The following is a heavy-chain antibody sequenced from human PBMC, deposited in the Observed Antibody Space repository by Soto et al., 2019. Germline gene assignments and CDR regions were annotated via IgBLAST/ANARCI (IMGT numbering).Heavy chain of an antibody. D-gene: IGHD3-10*01. CDR3: TRAFLSPGSGGGFAL. V-gene: IGHV5-10-1*01. CDR1: GYSFISYW. J-gene: IGHJ2*01. CDR2: IDPSDSYT. Sequence: GESQKISCTGSGYSFISYWSSWVRQVPGKGLERVGRIDPSDSYTHYSPSMQGHVTMSADRSIDTVYLQWSSLQASDIDIYYCTRAFLSPGSGGGFALWGRGTLVTVSS.